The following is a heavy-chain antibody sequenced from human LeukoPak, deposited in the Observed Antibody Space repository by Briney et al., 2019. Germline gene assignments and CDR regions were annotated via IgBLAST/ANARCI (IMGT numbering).Heavy chain of an antibody. Sequence: GGSLRLSCAASGFTSSSYVMYWVRQSPGKGLEWVAVISYDGSNKYYADSVKGRFTISRDNSKNTLYLQMNSLRAEDTAVYYCARDARTVGITMIVVGFDYWGQGTLVTVSS. V-gene: IGHV3-30*04. J-gene: IGHJ4*02. D-gene: IGHD3-22*01. CDR1: GFTSSSYV. CDR2: ISYDGSNK. CDR3: ARDARTVGITMIVVGFDY.